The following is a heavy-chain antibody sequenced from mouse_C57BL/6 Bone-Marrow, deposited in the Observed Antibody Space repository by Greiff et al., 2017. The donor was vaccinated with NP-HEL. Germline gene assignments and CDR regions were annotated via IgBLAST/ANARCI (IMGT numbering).Heavy chain of an antibody. CDR3: ARSLYGNWSYWYFDV. V-gene: IGHV3-1*01. Sequence: EVKLQESGPGMVKPSQSLSLTCTVTGYSITSGYDWHWIRHFPGNKLEWMGYISYSGSTNYNPSLKSRISITHDTSKNHFFLKLNSVTTEDTATYYCARSLYGNWSYWYFDVWGTGTTVTVSS. D-gene: IGHD2-1*01. CDR1: GYSITSGYD. CDR2: ISYSGST. J-gene: IGHJ1*03.